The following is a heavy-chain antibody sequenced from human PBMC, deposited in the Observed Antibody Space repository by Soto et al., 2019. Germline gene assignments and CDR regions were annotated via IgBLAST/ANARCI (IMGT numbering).Heavy chain of an antibody. D-gene: IGHD5-12*01. CDR1: GFTFRSYG. CDR3: ARDRAGVGYNIDV. J-gene: IGHJ6*02. CDR2: IWNDGSER. V-gene: IGHV3-33*01. Sequence: QVQLVESGGGVVQPGRSLRLSCAASGFTFRSYGMHWVRQAPGKGLEWVAVIWNDGSERYYADFVKGRFTISRDNSKNTLDLQMNSLRAEDTAVYYCARDRAGVGYNIDVWGQGTTVTVSS.